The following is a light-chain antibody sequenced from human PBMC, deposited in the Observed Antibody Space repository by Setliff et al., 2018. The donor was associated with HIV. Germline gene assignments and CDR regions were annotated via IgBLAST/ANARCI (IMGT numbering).Light chain of an antibody. CDR3: QQYNDWGRRT. CDR1: QSVGSA. J-gene: IGKJ1*01. Sequence: EIVMTQSPATLSVSQGERATLSCRASQSVGSALAWYQQRPGQAPRLLIHGGSTRATGIAARFRGSGSGTEFTLTISSVQSEDFAVYYCQQYNDWGRRTFGQGTKV. CDR2: GGS. V-gene: IGKV3-15*01.